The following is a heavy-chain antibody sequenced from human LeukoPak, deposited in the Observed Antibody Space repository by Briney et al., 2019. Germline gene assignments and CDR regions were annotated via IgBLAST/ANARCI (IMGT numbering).Heavy chain of an antibody. CDR1: GGSISSYY. CDR2: IYYSGST. CDR3: ARGRDTAMDNYYFDY. V-gene: IGHV4-59*01. D-gene: IGHD5-18*01. J-gene: IGHJ4*02. Sequence: SETLSLTCTVSGGSISSYYWSWIRQPPGKGLEWIGYIYYSGSTNYNPSLKSRVTISVDTSKNQFSLKLSSVTAADTAVYYCARGRDTAMDNYYFDYWDQGTLVTVSS.